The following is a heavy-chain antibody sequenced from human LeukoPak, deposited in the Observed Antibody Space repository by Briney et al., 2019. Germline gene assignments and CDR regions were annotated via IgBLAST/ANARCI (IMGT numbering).Heavy chain of an antibody. CDR3: SRAYLTANWFDP. J-gene: IGHJ5*02. CDR2: INNNTGNP. D-gene: IGHD6-25*01. Sequence: GASVTVSCKASGYTFTSYAMKWVRQAPGQGLEWIGWINNNTGNPTYAQGFTGRVVFSLDTSVSTAYLQISSLKAEDTAVYYCSRAYLTANWFDPCGQGTLVTVSS. CDR1: GYTFTSYA. V-gene: IGHV7-4-1*02.